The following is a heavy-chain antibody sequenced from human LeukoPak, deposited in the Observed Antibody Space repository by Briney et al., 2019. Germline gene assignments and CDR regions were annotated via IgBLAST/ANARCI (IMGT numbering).Heavy chain of an antibody. CDR2: IGSSSSFR. CDR1: GFNFSSYS. V-gene: IGHV3-21*01. CDR3: ARESSGYFY. D-gene: IGHD3-22*01. Sequence: PGGSLRLSCAASGFNFSSYSMNWVRQAPGKGLEWVSSIGSSSSFRYYADSVKGRFTISRDNAKNSLYLQMSSLRAEDTAVYYCARESSGYFYWGQGTLVTVSS. J-gene: IGHJ4*02.